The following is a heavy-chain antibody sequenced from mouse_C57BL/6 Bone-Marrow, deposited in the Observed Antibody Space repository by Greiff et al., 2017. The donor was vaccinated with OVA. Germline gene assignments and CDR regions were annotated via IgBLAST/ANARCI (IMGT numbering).Heavy chain of an antibody. Sequence: DVQLQESGAELVRPGASVKLSCTASGFNIKDDYMHWVKQRPEQGLEWIGWIDPENGDTEYASKFQGKATITADTSSNTAYLQLSSLTSEDTAVYYCTYYDGYFWYFDVWGTGTTVTVSS. J-gene: IGHJ1*03. CDR1: GFNIKDDY. CDR3: TYYDGYFWYFDV. CDR2: IDPENGDT. V-gene: IGHV14-4*01. D-gene: IGHD2-3*01.